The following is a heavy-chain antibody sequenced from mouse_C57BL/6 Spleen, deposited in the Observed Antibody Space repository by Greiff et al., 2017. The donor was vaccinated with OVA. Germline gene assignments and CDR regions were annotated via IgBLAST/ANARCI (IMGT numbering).Heavy chain of an antibody. J-gene: IGHJ1*03. D-gene: IGHD1-1*01. CDR2: IYPSDSET. CDR3: ARSGGSSYPHRYFDV. Sequence: VQLQQPGAELVRPGSSVKLSCKASGYTFTSYWMDWVKQRPGQGLEWIGNIYPSDSETHYNPKFKDKATLTVDKSSSTAYMQLSSLTSEASAVYYGARSGGSSYPHRYFDVWGTGTTVTVSS. CDR1: GYTFTSYW. V-gene: IGHV1-61*01.